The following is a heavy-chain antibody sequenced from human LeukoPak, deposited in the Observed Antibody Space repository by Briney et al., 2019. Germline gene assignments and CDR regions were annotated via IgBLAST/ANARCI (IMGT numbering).Heavy chain of an antibody. CDR2: INPNSGGT. V-gene: IGHV1-2*06. J-gene: IGHJ3*02. D-gene: IGHD3-22*01. CDR1: GYTFTGYY. CDR3: ARDPVYYDSSGYNDAFDI. Sequence: ASVKVSCKASGYTFTGYYMHWVRQAPGQGLEWMGRINPNSGGTNYAQKFQGRVTMTRDTSISTAHMELSRLRSDDTAVCYCARDPVYYDSSGYNDAFDIWGQGTMVTVSS.